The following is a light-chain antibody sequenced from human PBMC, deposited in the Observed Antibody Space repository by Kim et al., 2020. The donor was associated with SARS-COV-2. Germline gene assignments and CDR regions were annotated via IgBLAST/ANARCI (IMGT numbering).Light chain of an antibody. J-gene: IGKJ4*01. CDR1: QSITSTY. V-gene: IGKV3-20*01. CDR3: QQYGSSPPALT. CDR2: GAS. Sequence: GERATLHCGASQSITSTYLAWYQQRPGQAPRLLIYGASTRAAGIPDRFSGSGSGTAFTLTISGLEPEDFAVYYCQQYGSSPPALTFGGGTKVDIK.